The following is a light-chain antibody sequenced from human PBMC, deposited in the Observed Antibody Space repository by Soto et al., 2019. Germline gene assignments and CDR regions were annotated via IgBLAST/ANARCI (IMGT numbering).Light chain of an antibody. Sequence: EIALTQSPATLSLSPGERATLSCRASQSVCSGLAWYQQKPGQAPTLXXYDASNRATGIPVRFSGSGSGTDLTLTINSLETEDFAVYYCQQRSNWLSITFGQGTRLEIK. CDR2: DAS. V-gene: IGKV3-11*01. CDR3: QQRSNWLSIT. CDR1: QSVCSG. J-gene: IGKJ5*01.